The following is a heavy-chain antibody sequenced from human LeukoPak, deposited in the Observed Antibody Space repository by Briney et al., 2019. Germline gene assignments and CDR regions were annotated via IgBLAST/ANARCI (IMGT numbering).Heavy chain of an antibody. CDR3: ARGSPIQLWFSMFDY. D-gene: IGHD5-18*01. J-gene: IGHJ4*02. CDR2: INPNSGGT. Sequence: EASVKVSCKASGYIFTGYYMHWVRQAPGQGLEWMGWINPNSGGTNYAQKFQGRVTMTRDTSISTAYMELSRLRSDDTAVYYCARGSPIQLWFSMFDYWGQGTLVTVSS. V-gene: IGHV1-2*02. CDR1: GYIFTGYY.